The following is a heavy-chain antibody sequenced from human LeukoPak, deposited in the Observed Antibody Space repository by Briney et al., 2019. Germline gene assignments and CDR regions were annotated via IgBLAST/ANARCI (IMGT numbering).Heavy chain of an antibody. CDR1: GFTFSSYW. D-gene: IGHD3-10*02. Sequence: GGSLRLSCATSGFTFSSYWMSWVRQAPGKRLEWVSYISSSGSTIYYAASVKGRFTISRDNAKNSLYLQMNSLRAEDTAVYYCAELGITMIGGVWGKGTTVTISS. CDR3: AELGITMIGGV. J-gene: IGHJ6*04. V-gene: IGHV3-48*04. CDR2: ISSSGSTI.